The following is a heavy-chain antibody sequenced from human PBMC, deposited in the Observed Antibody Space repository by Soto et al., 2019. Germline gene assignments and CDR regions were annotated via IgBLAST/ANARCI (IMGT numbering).Heavy chain of an antibody. Sequence: SGPTLVNPTQTLTLTCTFSGFSLSTSGICVSWIRQPPGKALEWLALIDWDDDKYYSTSLKTRLTISKDTSKNQVVLTMTNMDPVDTATYYCARSGRYRSSWYENWFDPWGQGTLVTVSS. CDR2: IDWDDDK. V-gene: IGHV2-70*01. D-gene: IGHD6-13*01. CDR1: GFSLSTSGIC. J-gene: IGHJ5*02. CDR3: ARSGRYRSSWYENWFDP.